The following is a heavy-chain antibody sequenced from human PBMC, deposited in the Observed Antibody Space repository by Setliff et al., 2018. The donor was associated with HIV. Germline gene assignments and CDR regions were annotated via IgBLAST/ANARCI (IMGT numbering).Heavy chain of an antibody. CDR1: GYTFTTYW. CDR3: AISGSPDRRPT. CDR2: IFPGDSDT. J-gene: IGHJ5*02. V-gene: IGHV5-51*04. D-gene: IGHD3-10*01. Sequence: GESLKISCKGSGYTFTTYWIAWVRQMPGKGLEWMGIIFPGDSDTRYSPSFQGQVTISADKPITTAYLQWSSLKASDTAMYYCAISGSPDRRPTWGQGTLVTVSS.